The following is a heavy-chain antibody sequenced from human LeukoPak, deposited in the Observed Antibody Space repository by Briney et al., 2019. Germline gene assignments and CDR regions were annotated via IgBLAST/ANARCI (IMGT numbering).Heavy chain of an antibody. Sequence: GGSLRLSCAASGFTFSSYWMHWVRQAPGKGLVWVSRINSDGSSTTYADSVKGRFTISRDNAKNTLYLQMNSLRAEDTAVYYCARDHTVTTPTDWYFDLWGRGTLVTVSS. J-gene: IGHJ2*01. CDR2: INSDGSST. CDR3: ARDHTVTTPTDWYFDL. CDR1: GFTFSSYW. V-gene: IGHV3-74*01. D-gene: IGHD4-17*01.